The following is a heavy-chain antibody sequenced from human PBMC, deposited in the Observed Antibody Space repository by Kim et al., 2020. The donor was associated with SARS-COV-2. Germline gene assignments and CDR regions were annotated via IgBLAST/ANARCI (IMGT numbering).Heavy chain of an antibody. CDR2: ISYDGSNK. CDR1: GFTFSSYG. D-gene: IGHD1-7*01. V-gene: IGHV3-30*18. J-gene: IGHJ4*02. CDR3: AKDWNWNYGQIDY. Sequence: GGSLRLSCAASGFTFSSYGMHWVRQAPGKGLEWVAVISYDGSNKYYADSVKGRFTISRDNSKNTLYLQMNSLRAEDTAVYYCAKDWNWNYGQIDYWGQGTLVTVSS.